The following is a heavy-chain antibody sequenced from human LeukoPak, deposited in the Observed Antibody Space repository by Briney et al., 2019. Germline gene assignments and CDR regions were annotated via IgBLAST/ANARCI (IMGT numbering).Heavy chain of an antibody. D-gene: IGHD2-15*01. CDR2: IKQYGSEK. V-gene: IGHV3-7*01. CDR1: GFTFSLYW. J-gene: IGHJ6*03. CDR3: AREGHVGWFYMDV. Sequence: GGSLRLSCAASGFTFSLYWMSWLRQGPGKGLEWVANIKQYGSEKYYVDSVKGRFTISRDNAKNSLYLQMNSLRAEDTAVYYCAREGHVGWFYMDVWGKGTTVTVSS.